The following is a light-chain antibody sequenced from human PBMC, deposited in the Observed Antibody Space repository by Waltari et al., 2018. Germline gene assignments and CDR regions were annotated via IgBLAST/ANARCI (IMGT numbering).Light chain of an antibody. V-gene: IGLV3-21*02. Sequence: SYVLTQPPSVSVAPGETARITCGGNNIGSKSVHWYQQTPGPAPVLVVYDDTDRPSGIPERVSGSHSGNTATLTISRVEAGDEADYYCQVWDSTSDHVVFGGGTKLTVL. CDR3: QVWDSTSDHVV. CDR1: NIGSKS. CDR2: DDT. J-gene: IGLJ2*01.